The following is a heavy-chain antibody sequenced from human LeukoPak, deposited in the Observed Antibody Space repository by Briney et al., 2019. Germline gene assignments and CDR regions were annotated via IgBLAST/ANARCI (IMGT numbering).Heavy chain of an antibody. CDR3: ARVGIQLWSKYYFDY. Sequence: PGGSLRLSCAASGFTFSSYWMSWVRQAPGKGLEWVANIKQDGSEKYYVDSVKGRFTISRDNAKNSLYLQMNSLRAEDTAVYYCARVGIQLWSKYYFDYWGQGTLVTVSS. CDR2: IKQDGSEK. J-gene: IGHJ4*02. V-gene: IGHV3-7*01. D-gene: IGHD5-18*01. CDR1: GFTFSSYW.